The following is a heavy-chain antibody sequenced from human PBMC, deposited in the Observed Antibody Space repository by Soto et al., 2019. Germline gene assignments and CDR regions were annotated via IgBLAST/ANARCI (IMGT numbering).Heavy chain of an antibody. CDR3: ARAAIPYGGNSLFFQSFDY. Sequence: EASVKVSFKASRYTFTSYYRHWVRQAPGQGLEWMGIINPSGGSTSYAQKCQGRVTMTRDTSTSTVYMELSSLRSEDTAVYYCARAAIPYGGNSLFFQSFDYWGQGTLVTVSS. CDR1: RYTFTSYY. CDR2: INPSGGST. V-gene: IGHV1-46*01. D-gene: IGHD2-21*01. J-gene: IGHJ4*02.